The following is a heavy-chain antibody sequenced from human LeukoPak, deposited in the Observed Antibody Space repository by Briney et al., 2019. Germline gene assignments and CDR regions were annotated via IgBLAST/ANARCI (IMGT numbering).Heavy chain of an antibody. D-gene: IGHD3-22*01. CDR2: IYYSGST. CDR3: ARRAFSSGYYYFDY. V-gene: IGHV4-59*08. Sequence: SETLPLTCTVSGGSISSYYWSWIRQPPGKGLEWIGYIYYSGSTNYNPSLKSRVTISVDTSKNQFSLRLSSVTAADTAVYYCARRAFSSGYYYFDYWGQGTLVTVSS. J-gene: IGHJ4*02. CDR1: GGSISSYY.